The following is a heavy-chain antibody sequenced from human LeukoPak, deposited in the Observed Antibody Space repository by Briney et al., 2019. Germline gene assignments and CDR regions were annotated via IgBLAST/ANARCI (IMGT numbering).Heavy chain of an antibody. CDR2: INPNSGGT. V-gene: IGHV1-2*02. CDR3: ARVEASSSWYSARYYFDY. Sequence: ASVKVSCKASGYTFTGYYLHWVRQAPGQGLEWMGWINPNSGGTNYAQKLQGRVTMTTDTSTSTAYMELRSLRSDDTAVYYCARVEASSSWYSARYYFDYWGQGTLVTVSS. D-gene: IGHD6-13*01. CDR1: GYTFTGYY. J-gene: IGHJ4*02.